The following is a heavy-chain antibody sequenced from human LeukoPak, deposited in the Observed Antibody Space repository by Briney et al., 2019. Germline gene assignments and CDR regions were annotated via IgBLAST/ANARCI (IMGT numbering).Heavy chain of an antibody. J-gene: IGHJ4*02. D-gene: IGHD3-16*02. V-gene: IGHV4-30-4*01. CDR1: GGSISSGDYY. Sequence: SETLSLTCTVSGGSISSGDYYWSWIRQPPGKGLEWIGYIYYSGSTYYNPSLKSRVTISVDTSKNQFSLKLSSVTAADTAVYYCARDVLYYDYVWGSYRRFDYWGQGTLVTVSS. CDR2: IYYSGST. CDR3: ARDVLYYDYVWGSYRRFDY.